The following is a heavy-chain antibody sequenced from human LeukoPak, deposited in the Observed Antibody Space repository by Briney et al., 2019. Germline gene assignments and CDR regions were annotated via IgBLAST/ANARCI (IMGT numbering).Heavy chain of an antibody. CDR2: INHSWST. CDR3: ARSGPAYCGGDCYSVDAFDI. D-gene: IGHD2-21*02. V-gene: IGHV4-38-2*02. CDR1: GDSISNNFY. Sequence: SETLSLTCTVSGDSISNNFYWAWIRQSPGKGLEWIVSINHSWSTYYNPSLKSRVTISVDTSKNQFSLKLSSVTAADTAVYYCARSGPAYCGGDCYSVDAFDIWGQGTMVTVSS. J-gene: IGHJ3*02.